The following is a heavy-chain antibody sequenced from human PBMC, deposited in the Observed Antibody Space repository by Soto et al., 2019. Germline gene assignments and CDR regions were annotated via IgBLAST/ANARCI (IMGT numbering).Heavy chain of an antibody. J-gene: IGHJ5*02. CDR1: GGSISSYC. V-gene: IGHV4-59*01. D-gene: IGHD3-10*01. CDR2: IYYSGST. CDR3: AGFTSGSYYMPSNCFDP. Sequence: PSETLSLTCTVSGGSISSYCWSWIRQPPGKGLEWIGYIYYSGSTNYNPSLKSRVTISVDTSKNQFSLKLSSVTAADTAVYYCAGFTSGSYYMPSNCFDPWGQGTLVTVSS.